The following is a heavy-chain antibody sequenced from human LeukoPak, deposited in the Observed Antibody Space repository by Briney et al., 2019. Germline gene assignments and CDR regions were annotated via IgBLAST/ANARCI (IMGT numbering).Heavy chain of an antibody. CDR1: GYTFTSYG. J-gene: IGHJ6*02. Sequence: GASVKVSCKASGYTFTSYGISWVRQAPGQGLEWMGWISAYNGNTNYAQKLQGRVTMTTDTSTSTAYMELRSLRSDDTAVYYCARDGFDYYDSSGSYYYYGMDVWGQGTTVTVSS. V-gene: IGHV1-18*01. CDR2: ISAYNGNT. CDR3: ARDGFDYYDSSGSYYYYGMDV. D-gene: IGHD3-22*01.